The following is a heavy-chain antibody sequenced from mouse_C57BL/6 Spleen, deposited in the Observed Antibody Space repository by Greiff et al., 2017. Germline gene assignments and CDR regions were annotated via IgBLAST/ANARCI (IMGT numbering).Heavy chain of an antibody. CDR2: IYPGDGDT. CDR1: GYAFSSSW. J-gene: IGHJ2*01. Sequence: QVQLQQSGPELVKPGASVKISCKASGYAFSSSWMNWVKQRPGKGLEWIGRIYPGDGDTNYNGKFKGKDTLTADKSSSTAYMQLSSLTSEDSAVYFCARSQLGRGDYWGQGTTLTVSS. D-gene: IGHD4-1*02. CDR3: ARSQLGRGDY. V-gene: IGHV1-82*01.